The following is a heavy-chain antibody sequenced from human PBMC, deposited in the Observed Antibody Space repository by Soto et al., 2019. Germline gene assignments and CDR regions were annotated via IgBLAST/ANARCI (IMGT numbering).Heavy chain of an antibody. Sequence: SETLSLTCTVSGGSISSGGYYWSWIRQHPGKGLEWIGYIYYSGSTYYNPSLKSRVTISVDTSKNQFSLKLSSVTAADTAVYYCARGSTLRYFDWLLFWFDPWGQGTLVTVSS. V-gene: IGHV4-31*03. CDR1: GGSISSGGYY. CDR2: IYYSGST. CDR3: ARGSTLRYFDWLLFWFDP. D-gene: IGHD3-9*01. J-gene: IGHJ5*02.